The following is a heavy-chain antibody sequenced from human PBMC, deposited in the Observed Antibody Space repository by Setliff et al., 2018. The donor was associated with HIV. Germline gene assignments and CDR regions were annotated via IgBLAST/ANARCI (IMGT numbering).Heavy chain of an antibody. D-gene: IGHD1-26*01. CDR1: GFTFSAAW. J-gene: IGHJ6*02. V-gene: IGHV3-15*04. Sequence: KAGGSLRLSCEGAGFTFSAAWMSWVRQAPGKGLEWVGRIESEESGGTIEYAEPVKGRFTISRDDAKNTLYLQMNNLKIEDTAVYFARWEQGFYYNSVVWGHGTTVTVSS. CDR2: IESEESGGTI. CDR3: RWEQGFYYNSVV.